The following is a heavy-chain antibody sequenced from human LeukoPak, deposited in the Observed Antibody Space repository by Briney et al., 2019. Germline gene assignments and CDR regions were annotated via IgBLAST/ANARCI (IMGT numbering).Heavy chain of an antibody. J-gene: IGHJ4*02. CDR2: IYHSGST. D-gene: IGHD3-22*01. CDR1: GGSISSGGYS. Sequence: SQTLSLTCAVSGGSISSGGYSWSWIRQPPGKGLEWIGYIYHSGSTYYNPSLKSRVTISVDRSKNQFSLKLSSVTAADTAVYYCASDYYDSSGYSPGHEYWGQGTLVTVSS. V-gene: IGHV4-30-2*01. CDR3: ASDYYDSSGYSPGHEY.